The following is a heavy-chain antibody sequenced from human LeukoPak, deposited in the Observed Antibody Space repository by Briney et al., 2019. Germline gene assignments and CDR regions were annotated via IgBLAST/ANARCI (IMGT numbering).Heavy chain of an antibody. V-gene: IGHV1-2*04. Sequence: GASVKVSCKASGYTFTGYYMHWVRQAPGQGPEWMGWINPNSGGTNYAQKFQGWVTMTRDTSISTAYMELSRLRSDDTAVYYCARGEDSSNLIDYWGQGTLVTVSS. CDR1: GYTFTGYY. CDR3: ARGEDSSNLIDY. D-gene: IGHD6-6*01. CDR2: INPNSGGT. J-gene: IGHJ4*02.